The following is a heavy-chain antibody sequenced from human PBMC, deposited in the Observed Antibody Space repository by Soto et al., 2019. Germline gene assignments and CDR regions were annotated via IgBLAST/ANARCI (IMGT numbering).Heavy chain of an antibody. CDR2: IYSGGST. J-gene: IGHJ6*03. V-gene: IGHV3-53*01. Sequence: GGSLRLSCAASGFTVSSNYMSWVRQAPGKGLEWVSVIYSGGSTSYADSVKGRFTISRDNSKNTLYLQMNSLRAEDTAVYYCAREWQDSSSSILGYYYYYMDVWGKGTTVTVSS. D-gene: IGHD6-6*01. CDR3: AREWQDSSSSILGYYYYYMDV. CDR1: GFTVSSNY.